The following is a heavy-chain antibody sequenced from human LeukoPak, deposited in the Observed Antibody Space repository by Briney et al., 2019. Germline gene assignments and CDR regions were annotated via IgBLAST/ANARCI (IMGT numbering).Heavy chain of an antibody. Sequence: SETLSLTCTVSGGSISSSSYYWGWIRQPPGKGLEWIGAIYYSGTIYYNPSLKSRVAISVDTSKNQFSLKLSSVTAADTAVYFCARLLPSSLLDYWGQGTLVTVSS. D-gene: IGHD6-13*01. CDR2: IYYSGTI. J-gene: IGHJ4*02. V-gene: IGHV4-39*01. CDR1: GGSISSSSYY. CDR3: ARLLPSSLLDY.